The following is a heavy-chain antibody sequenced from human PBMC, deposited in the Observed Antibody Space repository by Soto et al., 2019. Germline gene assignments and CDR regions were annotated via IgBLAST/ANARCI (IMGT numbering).Heavy chain of an antibody. D-gene: IGHD3-10*01. CDR3: ASDGRRGCDMDV. CDR2: INSGGTI. V-gene: IGHV3-48*02. Sequence: QLVESGGGVVQPGGSLRLSCAASGFSFSTYAFDWVRQAPGKGLEWVSYINSGGTIYYADPVKGRFNITRDNAKNSLYLQMNSLRDEDTAVYYCASDGRRGCDMDVWGQGTTVTVSS. CDR1: GFSFSTYA. J-gene: IGHJ6*02.